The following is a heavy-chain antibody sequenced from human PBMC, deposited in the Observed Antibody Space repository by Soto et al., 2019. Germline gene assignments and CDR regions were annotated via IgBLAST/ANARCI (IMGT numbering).Heavy chain of an antibody. V-gene: IGHV3-30*18. Sequence: PGGSLRLSCAASGFTFSNYDMHWVRQAPGKGLEWVAVISYDGSNKYYADSVKGRFTISRDNSKNTLFLQMNSLRAEDTAVYYCAKVANVGARGVYDGMDVWGQGTTVTVSS. CDR1: GFTFSNYD. D-gene: IGHD2-8*01. J-gene: IGHJ6*02. CDR3: AKVANVGARGVYDGMDV. CDR2: ISYDGSNK.